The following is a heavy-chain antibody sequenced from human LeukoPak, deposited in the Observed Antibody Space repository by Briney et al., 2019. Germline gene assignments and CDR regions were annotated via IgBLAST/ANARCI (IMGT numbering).Heavy chain of an antibody. J-gene: IGHJ6*03. CDR3: ARSDYYYYYMDV. CDR1: GGSISSYY. Sequence: SETLSLTCTVSGGSISSYYWSWIRQPAGKGLEWIGRIYTSGSTNYNPPLKSRVTMSVDTSKNQFSLKLSSVTAEDTAVYYCARSDYYYYYMDVWGKGTTVTISS. CDR2: IYTSGST. V-gene: IGHV4-4*07.